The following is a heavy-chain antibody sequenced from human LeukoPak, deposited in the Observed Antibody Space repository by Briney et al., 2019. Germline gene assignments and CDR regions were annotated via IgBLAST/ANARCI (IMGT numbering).Heavy chain of an antibody. CDR3: AKDADHSGYSYGYEVDH. CDR2: ISGSGGST. Sequence: PGGSLRLSCAASGFTFSSYAMSWVRQAPGKGLEWVSAISGSGGSTYYADSVKGRFTISRDNSKNTLYLQMNSLRAEDTAVYYCAKDADHSGYSYGYEVDHWGQGTLVTVSS. D-gene: IGHD5-18*01. V-gene: IGHV3-23*01. J-gene: IGHJ4*02. CDR1: GFTFSSYA.